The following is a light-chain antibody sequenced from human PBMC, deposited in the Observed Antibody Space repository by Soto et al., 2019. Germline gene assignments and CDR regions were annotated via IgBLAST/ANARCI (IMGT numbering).Light chain of an antibody. J-gene: IGLJ2*01. CDR2: EIS. CDR1: SSDVGGYNY. V-gene: IGLV2-14*01. Sequence: QSALTQPASVSGSPGQSITISCTGTSSDVGGYNYVSWYQHHPGKAPKLMIFEISNRPSGVSNRFSGSKSGNTASLTISGLQAVDEADYYCSSYTSSSTLGVLFGGGTKLTVL. CDR3: SSYTSSSTLGVL.